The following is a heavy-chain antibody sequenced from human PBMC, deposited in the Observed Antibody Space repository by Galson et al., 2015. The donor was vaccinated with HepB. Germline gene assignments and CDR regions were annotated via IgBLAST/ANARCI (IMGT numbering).Heavy chain of an antibody. CDR1: GFTFSSYG. J-gene: IGHJ4*02. D-gene: IGHD6-13*01. Sequence: SLRLSCAASGFTFSSYGMHWVRQAPGKGLEWVAVISYDGSNKYYADSVKGRFTISRDNSKNTLYLQMNSLRAEDTAVYYCAKVDPQLVDYWGQGTLVTVSS. CDR2: ISYDGSNK. CDR3: AKVDPQLVDY. V-gene: IGHV3-30*18.